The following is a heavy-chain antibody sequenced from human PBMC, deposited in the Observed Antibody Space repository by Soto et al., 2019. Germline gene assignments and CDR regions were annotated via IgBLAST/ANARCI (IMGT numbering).Heavy chain of an antibody. CDR2: IKQDGSEK. J-gene: IGHJ4*02. Sequence: GSLRLSCAASGFTFISYWMSWVRQAPGKGLEWVANIKQDGSEKYYVDSVKGRFTISRDNAKNSLYLQMNSLRAEDTAVYYCARDTCSSTSCDYFDYWGQGTLVTVSS. D-gene: IGHD2-2*01. CDR3: ARDTCSSTSCDYFDY. V-gene: IGHV3-7*01. CDR1: GFTFISYW.